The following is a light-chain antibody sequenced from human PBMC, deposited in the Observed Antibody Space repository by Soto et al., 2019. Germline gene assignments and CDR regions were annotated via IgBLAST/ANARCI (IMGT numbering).Light chain of an antibody. V-gene: IGLV2-14*01. CDR2: EVS. J-gene: IGLJ3*02. Sequence: QSALTQPASVSGSPGQSITISCTGTSSDVGGYNYVSWYQHHPGKAPKLMIYEVSDRPSGVSNRFSGSKSGNTASLTISGLQTEDEADYYCSSCTSSSTLVFGGGTKVTVL. CDR1: SSDVGGYNY. CDR3: SSCTSSSTLV.